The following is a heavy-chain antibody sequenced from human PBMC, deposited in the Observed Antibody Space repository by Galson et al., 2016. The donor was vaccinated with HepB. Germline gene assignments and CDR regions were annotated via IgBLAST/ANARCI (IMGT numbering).Heavy chain of an antibody. CDR3: ARNRGDWKYCLDF. J-gene: IGHJ4*02. V-gene: IGHV3-7*01. CDR2: IKQDGSEM. CDR1: GFTFSSHW. Sequence: SLRLSCAASGFTFSSHWMNWVRQAPGKGLEWVANIKQDGSEMYYVDSVKGRFTISRDNAQKSLYLQMNSLRDDDTAVYFCARNRGDWKYCLDFRGQGTLVTVSS. D-gene: IGHD1-7*01.